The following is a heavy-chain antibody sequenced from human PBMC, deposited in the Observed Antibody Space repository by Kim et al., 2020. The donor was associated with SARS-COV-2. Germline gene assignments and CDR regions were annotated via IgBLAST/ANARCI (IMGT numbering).Heavy chain of an antibody. D-gene: IGHD6-19*01. CDR3: AKDMDSSGWTPHFDL. V-gene: IGHV3-9*01. Sequence: DSVKGRFTISRDNAKNSLYLQMNSLRAEDTALYYCAKDMDSSGWTPHFDLWGRGTLVTVSS. J-gene: IGHJ2*01.